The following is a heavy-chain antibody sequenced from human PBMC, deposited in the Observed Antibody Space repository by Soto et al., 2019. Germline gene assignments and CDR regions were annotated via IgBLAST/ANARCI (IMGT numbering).Heavy chain of an antibody. CDR1: GFTVSNNY. V-gene: IGHV3-66*01. Sequence: EVQLVESGGGLVQPGGSLRLSCAASGFTVSNNYMRGVRQAPGKGLEWVSLIYSGGATYYADSVKGRFTISRDNSKNTLYLQMNSLRAEDTAVYYCARDGTYNWVGGQGILVTVSS. CDR3: ARDGTYNWV. J-gene: IGHJ4*02. CDR2: IYSGGAT. D-gene: IGHD1-1*01.